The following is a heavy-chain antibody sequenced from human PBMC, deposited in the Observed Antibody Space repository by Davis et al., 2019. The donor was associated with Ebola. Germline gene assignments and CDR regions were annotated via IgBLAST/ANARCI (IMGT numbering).Heavy chain of an antibody. CDR2: ISYDGSNK. Sequence: PGGSLRLSCAASGFTFSSYAMHWVRQAPGKGLEWVAVISYDGSNKYYADSVKGRFTISRDNSKNTLYLQMNSLRAEDTAVYYCARLPYNWNAGSFDIWGQGTMVTVSS. CDR1: GFTFSSYA. CDR3: ARLPYNWNAGSFDI. J-gene: IGHJ3*02. D-gene: IGHD1-20*01. V-gene: IGHV3-30*04.